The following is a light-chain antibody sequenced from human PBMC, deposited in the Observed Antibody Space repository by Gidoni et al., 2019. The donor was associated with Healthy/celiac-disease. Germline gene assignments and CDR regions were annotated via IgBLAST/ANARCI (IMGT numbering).Light chain of an antibody. CDR1: QSVSSSY. CDR2: GAS. Sequence: DIVLSQSPGTRSLSPGERAILSCRASQSVSSSYLAWYQQKTGQAPRLLIYGASSRAAGIPDRCSGSGSGADFTLTISRLEPEDFAVYYCQQYGSSPLSFGQGTKLEIK. V-gene: IGKV3-20*01. CDR3: QQYGSSPLS. J-gene: IGKJ2*03.